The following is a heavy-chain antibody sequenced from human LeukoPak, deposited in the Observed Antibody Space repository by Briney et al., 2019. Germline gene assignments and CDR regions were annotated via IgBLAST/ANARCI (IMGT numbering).Heavy chain of an antibody. CDR3: VRAMDY. J-gene: IGHJ4*02. Sequence: GGSLRLSCAASGFTFSSYGMHWVRQAPGKGLEWVANIKEDGSEKYYVDSVKGRFTISRDNARNSLYLQMNSLRAEDTAVYYCVRAMDYWGQGTLVTVSS. V-gene: IGHV3-7*03. CDR2: IKEDGSEK. CDR1: GFTFSSYG.